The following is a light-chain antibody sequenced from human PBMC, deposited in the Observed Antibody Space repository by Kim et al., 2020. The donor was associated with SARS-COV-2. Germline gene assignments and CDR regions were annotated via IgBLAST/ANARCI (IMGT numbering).Light chain of an antibody. Sequence: DIVLTQSPAILSLSPGERATLSCRASLPVNDKLAWYQQRPGQAPRLPIYDASNRAPDIPARFSGSGSGLDFTLTITCLEPDDFAHYYCQCSTNWPVTLTFGGGTKVDIK. CDR1: LPVNDK. CDR3: QCSTNWPVTLT. CDR2: DAS. J-gene: IGKJ4*02. V-gene: IGKV3-11*01.